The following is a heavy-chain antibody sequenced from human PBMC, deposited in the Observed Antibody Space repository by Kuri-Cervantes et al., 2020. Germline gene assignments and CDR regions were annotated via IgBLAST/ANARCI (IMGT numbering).Heavy chain of an antibody. V-gene: IGHV1-8*01. CDR2: MNPNSGNT. J-gene: IGHJ5*02. CDR3: ARGRMVRGAKPIFWFDP. D-gene: IGHD3-10*01. CDR1: GYTFTSYD. Sequence: ASVKVSCKASGYTFTSYDINWVRQATGQGLEWMGWMNPNSGNTGYAQKFQGRVTMTRNTSISTAYMELSSLRSEDTAVYYCARGRMVRGAKPIFWFDPWGQGTLVTVSS.